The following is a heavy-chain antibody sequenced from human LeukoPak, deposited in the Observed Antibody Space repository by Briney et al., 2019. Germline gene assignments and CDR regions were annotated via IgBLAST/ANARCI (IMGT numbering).Heavy chain of an antibody. V-gene: IGHV3-74*01. CDR1: GFTFSNFW. D-gene: IGHD3-3*01. CDR3: ATDRGWRTSGYYLYYFEY. CDR2: IYGDGSFT. J-gene: IGHJ4*02. Sequence: GGSLRLSCAASGFTFSNFWMHWVRHATGKGLVWVALIYGDGSFTRYADSVKGRFTISRDNTMNSLYLQMSSLRAEDTAVYYCATDRGWRTSGYYLYYFEYWGQGTLVTYSS.